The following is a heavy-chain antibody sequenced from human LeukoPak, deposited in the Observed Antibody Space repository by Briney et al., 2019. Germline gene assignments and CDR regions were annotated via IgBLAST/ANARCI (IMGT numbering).Heavy chain of an antibody. V-gene: IGHV3-7*01. Sequence: PGGSLRLSCAASGFTFSKHWMSWVRQAPGKGLEWVANIKEDGSEKYYVGSVKGRFTISRDNGKNSLYLQMNSLRVEDTAVYYCVRGYGDWVLIFGYWGQGSLVTVSS. CDR3: VRGYGDWVLIFGY. J-gene: IGHJ4*02. D-gene: IGHD4-17*01. CDR2: IKEDGSEK. CDR1: GFTFSKHW.